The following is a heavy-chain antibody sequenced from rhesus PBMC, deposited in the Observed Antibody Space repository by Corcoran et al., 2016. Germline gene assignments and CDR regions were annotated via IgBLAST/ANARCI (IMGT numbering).Heavy chain of an antibody. D-gene: IGHD4-23*01. J-gene: IGHJ1*01. CDR3: ARSRIEYSNVYFEF. CDR1: GFSISTNGMG. Sequence: QVTLKESGPALVKPTQTLTLTCTFSGFSISTNGMGVGWIRQPPGKALELLALIYWDDNKYYSTSLKSRLTISKDTSKNQVVLTMTNMDPVDTATYYCARSRIEYSNVYFEFWGQGALVTVSS. CDR2: IYWDDNK. V-gene: IGHV2-174*01.